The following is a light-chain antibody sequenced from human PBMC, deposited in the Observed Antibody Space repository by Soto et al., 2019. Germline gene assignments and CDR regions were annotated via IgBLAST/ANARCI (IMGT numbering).Light chain of an antibody. CDR1: QSVSYY. CDR2: DAS. CDR3: QQYGSSPMT. J-gene: IGKJ1*01. Sequence: EIFFTQCQGVLSXXPGXXXXXXXRASQSVSYYLAWYQQKPGQAPRLLIYDASSRATGVPDRFSGSGSGTDFTLTISRLEPEDFAVYYCQQYGSSPMTFGQGTKVDIK. V-gene: IGKV3-20*01.